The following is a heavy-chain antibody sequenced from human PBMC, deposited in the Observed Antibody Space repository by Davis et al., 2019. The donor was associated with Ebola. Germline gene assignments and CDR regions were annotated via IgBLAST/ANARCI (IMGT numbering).Heavy chain of an antibody. V-gene: IGHV3-23*01. J-gene: IGHJ6*02. CDR1: GFTFSSYA. CDR2: ISGSGGST. Sequence: PGGSLRLSCAASGFTFSSYAMSWVRQAPGKGLEWVSAISGSGGSTYYADSVKGRFTISRDNSKNTLYLQMNSLRAEDTAVYYCAKDGSYDFWSGYYTGIYYYYGMDVWGQGTTVTVSS. CDR3: AKDGSYDFWSGYYTGIYYYYGMDV. D-gene: IGHD3-3*01.